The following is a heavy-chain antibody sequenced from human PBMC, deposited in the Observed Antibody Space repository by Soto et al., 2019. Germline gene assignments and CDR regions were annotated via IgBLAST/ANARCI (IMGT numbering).Heavy chain of an antibody. Sequence: SQTLSLTCAISGDSVSSNSAAWNWIRQSPSRGLEWLGRTYYRSKWYNDYAVSVKSRITINPDTSKNQFSLKLSSVTAADTAVYYCARAGVYPTTVTTGVGCHWFDPWGQGTLVTVSS. CDR1: GDSVSSNSAA. V-gene: IGHV6-1*01. D-gene: IGHD4-17*01. CDR2: TYYRSKWYN. J-gene: IGHJ5*02. CDR3: ARAGVYPTTVTTGVGCHWFDP.